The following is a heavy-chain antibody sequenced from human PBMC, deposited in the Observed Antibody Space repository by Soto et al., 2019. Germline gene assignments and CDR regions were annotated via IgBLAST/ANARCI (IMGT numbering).Heavy chain of an antibody. Sequence: SETLSLTCTVSGYSISSGYYWGWIRQPPGKGLEWIGSIYHSGSTYYNPSLKSRVTISVDTSKNQFSLKLSSVTAADTAVYYCARILRLGELSLHAFDIWGQGTMVTVSS. CDR3: ARILRLGELSLHAFDI. D-gene: IGHD3-16*02. J-gene: IGHJ3*02. CDR1: GYSISSGYY. CDR2: IYHSGST. V-gene: IGHV4-38-2*02.